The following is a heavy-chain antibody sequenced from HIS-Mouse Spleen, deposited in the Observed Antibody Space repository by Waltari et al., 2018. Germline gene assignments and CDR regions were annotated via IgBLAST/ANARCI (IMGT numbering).Heavy chain of an antibody. Sequence: QVQLQESGPGLVKPSETLSLTCTVSGGSISSYYWSWIRQPPGKGLEWIGYIYYSGSTNYNPSPKSRVTISVDTSKNQFSLKLSSVTAADTAVYYCARLTGVYYFDYWGQGTLVTVSS. CDR1: GGSISSYY. J-gene: IGHJ4*02. D-gene: IGHD7-27*01. CDR2: IYYSGST. V-gene: IGHV4-59*01. CDR3: ARLTGVYYFDY.